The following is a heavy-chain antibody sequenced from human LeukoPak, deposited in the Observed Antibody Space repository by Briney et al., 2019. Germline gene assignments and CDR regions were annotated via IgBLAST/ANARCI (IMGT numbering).Heavy chain of an antibody. J-gene: IGHJ4*01. CDR2: IKEDGSEK. CDR3: ARQGDDY. D-gene: IGHD3-16*01. CDR1: GFTFSNYW. V-gene: IGHV3-7*01. Sequence: GGSLRLSCVASGFTFSNYWMSWVRQAPGKGLECVANIKEDGSEKYYVDSVKGRFTISRDNAKNSLYLQMNSLRAEDAAVYYCARQGDDYWGHGTLVTVSS.